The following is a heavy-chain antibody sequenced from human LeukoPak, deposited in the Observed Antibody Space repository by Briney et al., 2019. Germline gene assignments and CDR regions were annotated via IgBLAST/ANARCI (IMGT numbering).Heavy chain of an antibody. V-gene: IGHV4-34*01. J-gene: IGHJ5*02. CDR1: GGSFSGYY. Sequence: SETLSLTCAVYGGSFSGYYWSWIRQPPGKGLEWIGEINHSGSTYYNPSLKSRVTISVDTSKNEFSLKLTSVTAGDTAMYYCARHDYGGNSGWFNPWGQGTLVTVSS. D-gene: IGHD4-23*01. CDR2: INHSGST. CDR3: ARHDYGGNSGWFNP.